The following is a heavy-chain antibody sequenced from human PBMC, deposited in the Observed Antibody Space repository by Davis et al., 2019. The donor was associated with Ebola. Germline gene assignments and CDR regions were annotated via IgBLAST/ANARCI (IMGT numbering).Heavy chain of an antibody. V-gene: IGHV1-69*13. CDR2: FIPIFGTA. J-gene: IGHJ6*02. Sequence: SVKVSCKASGGTFSSYAISWVRQAPGQGLEWMGGFIPIFGTANYAQKFQGRVTITADESTSTAYMELRSLRSDDTAVYYCARGGRALLMDVWGQGTTVTVSS. CDR3: ARGGRALLMDV. CDR1: GGTFSSYA.